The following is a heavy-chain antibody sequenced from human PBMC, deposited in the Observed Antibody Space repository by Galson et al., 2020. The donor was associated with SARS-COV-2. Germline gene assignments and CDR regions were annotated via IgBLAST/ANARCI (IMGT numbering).Heavy chain of an antibody. Sequence: GESLKISCAGPGFTFSTYEMHWVRQAPGKGLQWVSYITSSGSTTFYADSVKGRFTISSDNAKNSLYLQMNSLRVEDTAIYYCAREFGSGSLSALGQWGQGTLVTVSS. V-gene: IGHV3-48*03. D-gene: IGHD3-10*01. CDR1: GFTFSTYE. J-gene: IGHJ4*02. CDR3: AREFGSGSLSALGQ. CDR2: ITSSGSTT.